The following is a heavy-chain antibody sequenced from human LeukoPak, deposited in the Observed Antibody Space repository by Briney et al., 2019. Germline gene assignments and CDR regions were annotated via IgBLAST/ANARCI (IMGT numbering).Heavy chain of an antibody. CDR2: INPIFRSP. J-gene: IGHJ6*02. Sequence: GASVKVSCKASGGTFTNAAISWVRQAPGQGLEWMGGINPIFRSPNYAQKFQGRVTITADESTSTAYMELSSLRSEDTAVYYCAHPLNYDFWSGLRDSYYYGMDVWGQGTTVTVSS. CDR1: GGTFTNAA. D-gene: IGHD3-3*01. V-gene: IGHV1-69*13. CDR3: AHPLNYDFWSGLRDSYYYGMDV.